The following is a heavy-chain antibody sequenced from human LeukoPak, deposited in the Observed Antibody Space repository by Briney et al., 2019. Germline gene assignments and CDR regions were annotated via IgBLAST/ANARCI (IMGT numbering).Heavy chain of an antibody. CDR2: ISYDGTRK. CDR3: ARGGLEMTTTLNWFFDS. J-gene: IGHJ2*01. Sequence: GGSLRLSCTVSGFPFNNYSMHWVRQAPGKGLEWVAVISYDGTRKYYADSVRGRFTISRDNSKKKVYLQMNSLRDQDTAVYYCARGGLEMTTTLNWFFDSWGRGALVSVSS. CDR1: GFPFNNYS. V-gene: IGHV3-30*04. D-gene: IGHD5-24*01.